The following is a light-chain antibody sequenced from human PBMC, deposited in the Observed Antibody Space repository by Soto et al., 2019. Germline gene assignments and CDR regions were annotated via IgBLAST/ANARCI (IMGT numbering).Light chain of an antibody. V-gene: IGKV3-20*01. J-gene: IGKJ1*01. CDR1: QSVSNNY. CDR3: QHYGSSPWT. Sequence: EIVLTQSPGTLSLSPGERATLSCRASQSVSNNYLAWYQQKPGQAPRLLIYGASSRATGIPDRFSGSGSGPDFTLTISRLEPEDFAVYFCQHYGSSPWTFGQGTKV. CDR2: GAS.